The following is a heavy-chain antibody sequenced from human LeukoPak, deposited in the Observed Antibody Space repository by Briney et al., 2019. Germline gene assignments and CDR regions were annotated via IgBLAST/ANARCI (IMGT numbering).Heavy chain of an antibody. CDR2: VSSGSSTI. CDR1: GFTFSTFA. CDR3: TRVRGSFEELDY. V-gene: IGHV3-48*01. D-gene: IGHD1-26*01. J-gene: IGHJ4*02. Sequence: GGSLILSCAASGFTFSTFALSWWRQPPGEGVEWMSYVSSGSSTINYAGSVKGRFTISRDNAKNSLFLQMDSLRAEDTAMYYCTRVRGSFEELDYWGQGTLVTVSP.